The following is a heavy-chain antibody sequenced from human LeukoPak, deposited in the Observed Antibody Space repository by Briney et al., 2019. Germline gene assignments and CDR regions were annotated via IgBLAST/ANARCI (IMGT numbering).Heavy chain of an antibody. CDR1: GGSISSYY. CDR2: IYTSGST. V-gene: IGHV4-4*07. Sequence: SETPSLTCTVSGGSISSYYWSWIRQPAGKGLEWIGRIYTSGSTNYNPSLKSRVTMSVDTSKNQFSLKLSSVTAADTAVYYCARDRLYCSSTSCTNWFDPWGQGTLVTVSS. CDR3: ARDRLYCSSTSCTNWFDP. J-gene: IGHJ5*02. D-gene: IGHD2-2*01.